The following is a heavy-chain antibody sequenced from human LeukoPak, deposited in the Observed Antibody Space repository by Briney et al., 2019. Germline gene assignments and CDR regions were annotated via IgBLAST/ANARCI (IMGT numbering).Heavy chain of an antibody. V-gene: IGHV1-69*04. Sequence: ASVKVSCKASGGTFSSYAISWVRQAPGQGLEWMGRIIPILGIANYAQKFQGRVTITADKSTSTAYMELSSLRSEDTAVYYCARAPYYYGSGSYYTGAYYDYWGQGTLVTVSS. CDR1: GGTFSSYA. D-gene: IGHD3-10*01. CDR2: IIPILGIA. CDR3: ARAPYYYGSGSYYTGAYYDY. J-gene: IGHJ4*02.